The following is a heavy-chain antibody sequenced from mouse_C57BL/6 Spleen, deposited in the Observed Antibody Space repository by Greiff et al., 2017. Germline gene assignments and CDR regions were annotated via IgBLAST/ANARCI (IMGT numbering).Heavy chain of an antibody. CDR3: ARGPGIAPRAWFAY. V-gene: IGHV5-17*01. D-gene: IGHD1-3*01. CDR1: GFTFSDYG. Sequence: EVMLVESGGGLVKPGGSLKLSCAASGFTFSDYGMHWVRQAPEKGLEWVAYISSGSSTIYYADTVKGRFTISRDNAKNTLFLQMTSLRSEDTAMYYCARGPGIAPRAWFAYWGQGTLVTISA. CDR2: ISSGSSTI. J-gene: IGHJ3*01.